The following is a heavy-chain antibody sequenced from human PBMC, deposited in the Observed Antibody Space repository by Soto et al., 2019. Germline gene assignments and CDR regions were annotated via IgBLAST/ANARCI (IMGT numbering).Heavy chain of an antibody. CDR2: IRDSGGNT. Sequence: EVQLLESWGGLKQPGESLRLSCAASGFSFSSYAMSWVRQAPGKGLEWVSGIRDSGGNTYYADSVKGRFTISRDNSKNTVYRQMNSLRAEDTAVYYCAKSGGFSGYDWRGDYYYGMDVWGQGTTVTVS. CDR1: GFSFSSYA. J-gene: IGHJ6*02. CDR3: AKSGGFSGYDWRGDYYYGMDV. D-gene: IGHD5-12*01. V-gene: IGHV3-23*01.